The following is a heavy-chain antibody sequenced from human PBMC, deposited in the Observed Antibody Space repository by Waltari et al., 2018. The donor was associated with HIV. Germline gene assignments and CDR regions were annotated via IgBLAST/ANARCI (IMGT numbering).Heavy chain of an antibody. CDR1: GFTFDDYA. CDR2: ISWNSGSI. V-gene: IGHV3-9*01. Sequence: EVQLVESGGGLVQPGRSLRLSCAASGFTFDDYAMHWVRQAPGKGLEWVSGISWNSGSIGYADSVKGRFTISRDNAKNSLYLQMNSLRAEDTALYYCAKDISPVCSAFDIWGQGTMVTVSS. J-gene: IGHJ3*02. CDR3: AKDISPVCSAFDI. D-gene: IGHD2-8*01.